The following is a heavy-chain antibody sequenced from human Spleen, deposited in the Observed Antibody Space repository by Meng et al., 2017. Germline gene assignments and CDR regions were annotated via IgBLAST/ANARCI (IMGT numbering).Heavy chain of an antibody. J-gene: IGHJ4*02. Sequence: LRLSCTVSGGSISSGGYYWSWIRQHPGKGLEWIGYIYYSGRTYYNPSLKSRVTISVDTSKNQFSLKLSSVTAADTAVYYCASEPLMGDPYYFDYWGQGTLVTVSS. CDR3: ASEPLMGDPYYFDY. V-gene: IGHV4-31*03. CDR2: IYYSGRT. D-gene: IGHD2-21*02. CDR1: GGSISSGGYY.